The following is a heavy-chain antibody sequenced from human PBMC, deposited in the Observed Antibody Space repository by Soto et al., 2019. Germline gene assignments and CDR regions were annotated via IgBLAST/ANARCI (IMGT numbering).Heavy chain of an antibody. J-gene: IGHJ4*02. V-gene: IGHV1-18*01. CDR2: INAGNGNT. D-gene: IGHD1-1*01. Sequence: LEWMGWINAGNGNTDYAQKLQGRVTVTRDTSTSTAYMELRSLRSDDTAVYYCARGRYGDYWGQGALVTVSS. CDR3: ARGRYGDY.